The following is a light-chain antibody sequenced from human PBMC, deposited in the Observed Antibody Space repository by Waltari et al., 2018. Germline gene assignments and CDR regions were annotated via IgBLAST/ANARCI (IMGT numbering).Light chain of an antibody. CDR3: QSYDRSLSVRV. CDR2: ANI. J-gene: IGLJ2*01. Sequence: QSVLTQPPSVSGAPGQRVTIPCTGSSSNIGAGYDVHSYQQLPGSAPKLLIYANIDRPSGVPDRFSGSKSGTSASLAITGLQAEDEADYYCQSYDRSLSVRVFGGGTKLTVL. V-gene: IGLV1-40*01. CDR1: SSNIGAGYD.